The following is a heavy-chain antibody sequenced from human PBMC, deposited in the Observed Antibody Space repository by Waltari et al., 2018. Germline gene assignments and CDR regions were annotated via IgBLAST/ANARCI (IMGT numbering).Heavy chain of an antibody. V-gene: IGHV3-7*01. Sequence: EVQLVESGGCLVQPGGSLRLSCAASGFTFSTSWMSWVREASGEGLERVAKKKEDGTQTYYMDSVKGRFTITRDNAKNSLYLQMNSLRAEDTAVYYCARDKGWQQFDYWGLGALVTVSS. D-gene: IGHD6-19*01. CDR2: KKEDGTQT. J-gene: IGHJ4*02. CDR1: GFTFSTSW. CDR3: ARDKGWQQFDY.